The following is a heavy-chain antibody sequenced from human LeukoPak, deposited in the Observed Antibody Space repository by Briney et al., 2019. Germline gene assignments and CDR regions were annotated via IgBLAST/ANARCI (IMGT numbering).Heavy chain of an antibody. Sequence: GGSLRLSCAASGFTLDDYAMHWVRQAPGKGLEWVSGISWNSGSIGYADSVKGRFTISRDNAKNSLYLQMNSLRAEDTALYYCAKEGTRYSSGWSHVDYWGQGTLVTVSS. V-gene: IGHV3-9*01. D-gene: IGHD6-19*01. CDR1: GFTLDDYA. J-gene: IGHJ4*02. CDR2: ISWNSGSI. CDR3: AKEGTRYSSGWSHVDY.